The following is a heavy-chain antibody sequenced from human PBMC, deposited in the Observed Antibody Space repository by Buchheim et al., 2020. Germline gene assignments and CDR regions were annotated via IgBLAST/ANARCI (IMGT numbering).Heavy chain of an antibody. CDR1: GGSFSGYY. CDR3: ARGRRRDYVWGSYRSPRYYFDY. V-gene: IGHV4-34*01. J-gene: IGHJ4*02. D-gene: IGHD3-16*02. Sequence: QVQLQQWGAGLLKPSETLSLTCAVYGGSFSGYYWSWIRQPPGKGLEWIGEINHSGGTNYNPSLKSRVTISVDTSKNQFSLKLSSVTAADTAVYYCARGRRRDYVWGSYRSPRYYFDYWGQGTL. CDR2: INHSGGT.